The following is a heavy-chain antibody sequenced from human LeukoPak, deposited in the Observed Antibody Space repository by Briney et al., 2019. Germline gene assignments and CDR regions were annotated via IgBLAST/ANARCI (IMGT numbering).Heavy chain of an antibody. J-gene: IGHJ4*01. CDR2: VNPNSGVT. CDR3: ARDTGFPFFDF. V-gene: IGHV1-2*02. CDR1: GYTFIGYY. Sequence: ASVKVSCKTSGYTFIGYYIHWVRQAPGQGLEWMGSVNPNSGVTDYAQKFQGRITMTRDTSTSTAYMELNRLTSDDTAVYFCARDTGFPFFDFWGHGAQVTVSS.